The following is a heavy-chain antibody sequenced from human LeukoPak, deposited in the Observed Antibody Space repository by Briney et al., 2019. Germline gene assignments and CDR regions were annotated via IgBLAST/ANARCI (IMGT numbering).Heavy chain of an antibody. Sequence: PSETLSLTCAVSGYSISSGYYWGWIRQPPGKGLEWIGSIYHSGSTYYNPSLKSRVTISVDTSKNQFSLKLSSVTAADTAVYYCAAHPRHYYDSSGYQGGAFDIWGQGTMVTVSS. CDR1: GYSISSGYY. D-gene: IGHD3-22*01. CDR2: IYHSGST. CDR3: AAHPRHYYDSSGYQGGAFDI. J-gene: IGHJ3*02. V-gene: IGHV4-38-2*01.